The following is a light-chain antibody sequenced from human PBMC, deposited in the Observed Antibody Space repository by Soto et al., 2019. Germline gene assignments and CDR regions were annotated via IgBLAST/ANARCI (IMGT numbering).Light chain of an antibody. Sequence: TKSPGCRSESPVERATRPCIAAQRVSVDLAWYQQTPGQAPRLLIYGTSTRDTGIPARFSGSGSGTEFTVTISSLKSEDFAVYYCQQYINCPPITFGQGTRLEIK. CDR1: QRVSVD. V-gene: IGKV3-15*01. CDR2: GTS. J-gene: IGKJ5*01. CDR3: QQYINCPPIT.